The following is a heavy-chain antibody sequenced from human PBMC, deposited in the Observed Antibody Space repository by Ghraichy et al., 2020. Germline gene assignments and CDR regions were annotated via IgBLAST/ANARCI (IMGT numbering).Heavy chain of an antibody. CDR1: GGSISSSDW. Sequence: SETLSLTCVVSGGSISSSDWWSWVRQPPGRGLEWIGEIYHRGNTNYNPSLKSRVTISVDKSKNQFSLNLNSVTAADTAVYYCARWATGETYWGQGTLVTVSS. D-gene: IGHD7-27*01. V-gene: IGHV4/OR15-8*02. CDR2: IYHRGNT. J-gene: IGHJ4*01. CDR3: ARWATGETY.